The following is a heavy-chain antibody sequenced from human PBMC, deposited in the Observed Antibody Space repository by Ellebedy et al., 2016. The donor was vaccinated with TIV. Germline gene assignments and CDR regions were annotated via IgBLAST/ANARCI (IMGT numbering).Heavy chain of an antibody. CDR3: ARTTMLRGVIISPIILFDY. J-gene: IGHJ4*02. Sequence: GGSLRLXXPASGFTFRNYWMNWVRQAPGKGLEWVANIKQDGSEKKYVDSVKGRFTISRDNAKNSLYLQMNSLRAEDTAVYYCARTTMLRGVIISPIILFDYWGQGTLVTVSS. CDR2: IKQDGSEK. V-gene: IGHV3-7*01. D-gene: IGHD3-10*01. CDR1: GFTFRNYW.